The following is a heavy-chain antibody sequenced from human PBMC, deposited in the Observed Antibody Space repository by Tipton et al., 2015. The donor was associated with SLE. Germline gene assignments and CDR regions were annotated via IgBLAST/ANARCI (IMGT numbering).Heavy chain of an antibody. CDR2: IYYSGST. Sequence: LRLSCTVSGGSISSNSYYWGWIRQPPGKGLEWIGSIYYSGSTYYNPSLKSRVTISVDTSKNQFSLKLSSVTAADTAVYYCASAVVVNNDWYFDLWGRGTLVTVSS. CDR1: GGSISSNSYY. CDR3: ASAVVVNNDWYFDL. V-gene: IGHV4-39*07. D-gene: IGHD3-22*01. J-gene: IGHJ2*01.